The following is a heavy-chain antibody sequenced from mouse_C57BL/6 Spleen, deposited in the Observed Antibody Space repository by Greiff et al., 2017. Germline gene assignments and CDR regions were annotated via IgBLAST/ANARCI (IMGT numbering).Heavy chain of an antibody. V-gene: IGHV1-54*01. CDR3: AREGGSTMTMDY. Sequence: QVQLQQSGAELAKPGASVKVSCKASGYAFTNYLIEWVKQRPGQGLEWIGVINPGSGGTNYNEKFKGKATLTADKSSSTAYMQLSSLTSEDSAVYFCAREGGSTMTMDYWGQGTSVTVSS. CDR1: GYAFTNYL. J-gene: IGHJ4*01. D-gene: IGHD2-4*01. CDR2: INPGSGGT.